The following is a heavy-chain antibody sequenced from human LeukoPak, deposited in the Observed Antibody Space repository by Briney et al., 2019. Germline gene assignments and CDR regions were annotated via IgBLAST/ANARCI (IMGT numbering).Heavy chain of an antibody. J-gene: IGHJ4*02. D-gene: IGHD2-15*01. CDR3: VREGIGGTSYRGNFDY. Sequence: PGRSLRLSCIASGFTFSDDGMHWVRQAPGKGLEWVALIWKDGSQTFYGDSVKGRFLISRDNSRNTLDLQMNSLSAEDTAVYYCVREGIGGTSYRGNFDYWGQGTLVTVSS. CDR1: GFTFSDDG. CDR2: IWKDGSQT. V-gene: IGHV3-33*01.